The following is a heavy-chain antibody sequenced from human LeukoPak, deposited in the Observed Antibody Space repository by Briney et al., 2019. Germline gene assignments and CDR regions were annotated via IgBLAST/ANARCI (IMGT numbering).Heavy chain of an antibody. J-gene: IGHJ4*02. CDR3: ARDRGDTAMTYYFDY. V-gene: IGHV1-18*01. CDR2: ISTYNGNT. Sequence: GASVKVSCKASGYTFTNYGISWVRQAPGQGLEWMGWISTYNGNTNYAQKLQGRVTMTTDTSTSTAYIEQRSLRSDDTAVYYCARDRGDTAMTYYFDYWGQGTLVTVSS. CDR1: GYTFTNYG. D-gene: IGHD5-18*01.